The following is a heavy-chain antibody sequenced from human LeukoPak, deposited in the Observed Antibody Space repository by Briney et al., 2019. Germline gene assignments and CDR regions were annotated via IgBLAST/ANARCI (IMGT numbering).Heavy chain of an antibody. J-gene: IGHJ6*02. CDR3: ARVSRAQGGTDV. CDR1: GFTFSNYV. CDR2: ISANGGST. V-gene: IGHV3-64*01. Sequence: HPGGSLRLSCTASGFTFSNYVLHWVRQAPEKGLEYVSAISANGGSTYYTSSVKGRFTISRDNSKSTLHLQLGRLRPEDMGVYYCARVSRAQGGTDVWGQGTTVTVSS.